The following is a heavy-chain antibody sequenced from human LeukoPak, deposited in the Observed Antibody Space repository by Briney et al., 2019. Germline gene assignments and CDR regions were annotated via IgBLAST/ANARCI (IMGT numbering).Heavy chain of an antibody. D-gene: IGHD3-3*01. J-gene: IGHJ4*02. CDR2: IYYSGST. CDR3: ALAGSGYADY. Sequence: PSETLSLTCTVSGGSISSGGYYWSWIRQHPGKGLEWIGCIYYSGSTYYNPSLKSRVTISVDTSKNQFSLKLSSVTAADTAVYYCALAGSGYADYWGQGTLVTVSS. V-gene: IGHV4-31*03. CDR1: GGSISSGGYY.